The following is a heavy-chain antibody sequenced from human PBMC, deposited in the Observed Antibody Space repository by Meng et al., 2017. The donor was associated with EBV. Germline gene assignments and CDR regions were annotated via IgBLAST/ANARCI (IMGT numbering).Heavy chain of an antibody. CDR1: GFTVSSNY. V-gene: IGHV3-53*01. J-gene: IGHJ4*02. CDR3: AKHRLGPLDY. D-gene: IGHD5-12*01. CDR2: IYSGGST. Sequence: DVQAVGVGGGLIRPGGSLGLSCAASGFTVSSNYMSWVRQAPGKGLEWVSVIYSGGSTYYADSVKGRFTISRDNSKNTLYLQMNSLRAEDTAVYYCAKHRLGPLDYWGQGTLVTVSS.